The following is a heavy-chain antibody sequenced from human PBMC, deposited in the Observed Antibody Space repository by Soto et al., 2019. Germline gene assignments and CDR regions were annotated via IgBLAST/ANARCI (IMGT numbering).Heavy chain of an antibody. CDR2: ISAYNGNT. J-gene: IGHJ4*02. CDR3: ARVLPIVVVTATNPNDY. D-gene: IGHD2-21*02. CDR1: GYTFTSYG. Sequence: ASVKVSCKASGYTFTSYGISWVRQSPGQGLEWMGWISAYNGNTNYAQKLQGRVTMTTDTSTSTAYMELRSLRSDDTAVYYCARVLPIVVVTATNPNDYWGQGTLVTVSS. V-gene: IGHV1-18*01.